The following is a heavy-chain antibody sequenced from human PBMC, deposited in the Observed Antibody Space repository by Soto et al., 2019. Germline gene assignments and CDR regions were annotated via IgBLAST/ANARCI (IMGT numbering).Heavy chain of an antibody. J-gene: IGHJ4*02. V-gene: IGHV3-74*01. CDR3: AREYYGVLTGYYNDF. D-gene: IGHD3-9*01. Sequence: EVQLVESGGDLVQSGGSLGLSCAASGFSFMSYWMHWVRQAPGKGLVWVARISSDGSTTTYADSARGRFIISRDNDAIILYLQMSSLRAEDTAVYYCAREYYGVLTGYYNDFWGQGTLVTVSS. CDR1: GFSFMSYW. CDR2: ISSDGSTT.